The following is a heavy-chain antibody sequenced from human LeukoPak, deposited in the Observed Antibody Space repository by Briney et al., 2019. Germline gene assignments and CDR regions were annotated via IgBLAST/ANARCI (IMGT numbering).Heavy chain of an antibody. Sequence: PSETLSLTCTVSGGSISSGEYYWSWIRQPPVKGLEWIGYIYYSGSTYYNPSHKSRVTISVDTSKNQFSMKLSSVTAADTAVYYCARDLNYGEYEGSAFDIWGQGTMVTVSS. CDR1: GGSISSGEYY. CDR2: IYYSGST. CDR3: ARDLNYGEYEGSAFDI. J-gene: IGHJ3*02. D-gene: IGHD4-17*01. V-gene: IGHV4-30-4*01.